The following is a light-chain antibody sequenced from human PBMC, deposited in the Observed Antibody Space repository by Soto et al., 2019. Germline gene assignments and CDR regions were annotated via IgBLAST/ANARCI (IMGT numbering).Light chain of an antibody. J-gene: IGLJ1*01. Sequence: QSVLTQPASVSGSPGQSITISCTGTTSDVGGYEYVSWYQQHPGKAPKVIIYEVSNRPSGVSYRFSGSKSGNTASLTISGLQPEDEADYYCSSYTSISSLGVFGTGTKLTVL. CDR3: SSYTSISSLGV. CDR2: EVS. CDR1: TSDVGGYEY. V-gene: IGLV2-14*01.